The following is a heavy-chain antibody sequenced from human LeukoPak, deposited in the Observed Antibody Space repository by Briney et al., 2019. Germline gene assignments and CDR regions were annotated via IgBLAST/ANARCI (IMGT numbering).Heavy chain of an antibody. CDR3: ARAYTGNYYPEY. V-gene: IGHV3-48*01. CDR1: GFTFSSYS. J-gene: IGHJ4*02. D-gene: IGHD1-26*01. Sequence: GGSLRLSCAGSGFTFSSYSMNWVRQAPGKGLEWVSYISSSSGNIYYADSVKGRFTISRDNAKNSLFLQMNSLRAEDTTVYYCARAYTGNYYPEYWGQGTLVTVSS. CDR2: ISSSSGNI.